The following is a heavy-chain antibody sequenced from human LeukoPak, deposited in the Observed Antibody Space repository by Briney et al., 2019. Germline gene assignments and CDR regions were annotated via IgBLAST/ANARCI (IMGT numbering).Heavy chain of an antibody. CDR1: GFTFSSYS. D-gene: IGHD6-13*01. CDR2: ISSSSLYI. J-gene: IGHJ6*03. Sequence: GGSLRLSCAASGFTFSSYSMNWVRQAPGKGLEWVSSISSSSLYIYYADSVKGRFTISRDNAKNSLYLQMNSLRAEDTAVYYCAKEGYSSSWYENYYYYYYMDVWGKGTTVTISS. CDR3: AKEGYSSSWYENYYYYYYMDV. V-gene: IGHV3-21*01.